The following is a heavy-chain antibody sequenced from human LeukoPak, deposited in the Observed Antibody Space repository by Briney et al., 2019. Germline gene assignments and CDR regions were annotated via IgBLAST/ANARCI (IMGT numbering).Heavy chain of an antibody. V-gene: IGHV4-30-2*01. Sequence: SQTLSLTCAVSGGSISSGGYSWSWIRQPPGKGLEWIGYIYHSGSTYYNPSLKSRVTISVDRSKNQFSLKLSSVTAADTAVYYCARTNCDFWSGYPNYFDYWGQGTLVTVSS. CDR3: ARTNCDFWSGYPNYFDY. CDR2: IYHSGST. D-gene: IGHD3-3*01. J-gene: IGHJ4*02. CDR1: GGSISSGGYS.